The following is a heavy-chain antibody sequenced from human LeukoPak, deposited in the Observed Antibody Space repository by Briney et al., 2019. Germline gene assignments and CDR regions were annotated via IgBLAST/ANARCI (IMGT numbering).Heavy chain of an antibody. CDR3: ARGYSSWNP. CDR2: IYYSGST. V-gene: IGHV4-59*01. D-gene: IGHD6-13*01. CDR1: GGSISIYY. Sequence: TPSETLSLTCTVSGGSISIYYWSWIRQPPGKGLEWTGYIYYSGSTNYNPSLKSRVTISVDTSKNQFSLKLSSVTAADTAVYYCARGYSSWNPWGQGTLVTVSS. J-gene: IGHJ1*01.